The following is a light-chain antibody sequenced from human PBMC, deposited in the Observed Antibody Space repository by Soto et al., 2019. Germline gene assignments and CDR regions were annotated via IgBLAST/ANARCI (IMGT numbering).Light chain of an antibody. CDR1: QAISNF. CDR2: AAS. CDR3: KNYNTAPYT. J-gene: IGKJ2*01. V-gene: IGKV1-27*01. Sequence: DIQMTQSPSSLSASVGDRVTITCRASQAISNFVAWYQQRPGKVPKLLIFAASTLQSGVPSRFSGAGSETDFTLTISSLQPEDFATYYCKNYNTAPYTFGQGTKLEIK.